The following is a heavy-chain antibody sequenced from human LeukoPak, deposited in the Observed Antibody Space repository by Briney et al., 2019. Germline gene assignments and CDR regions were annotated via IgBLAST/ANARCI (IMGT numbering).Heavy chain of an antibody. D-gene: IGHD1-1*01. CDR2: ILYSGTTT. J-gene: IGHJ4*02. V-gene: IGHV4-59*01. CDR3: ARVGDWNDLVY. CDR1: GVSISSYY. Sequence: SETLSLTCTVSGVSISSYYWSWIRQTPGKGLEWIGYILYSGTTTNYNPSLKSRVTISVDTSKNQFSLKLSSVTAADTAVYYCARVGDWNDLVYWGQGTLVTVSS.